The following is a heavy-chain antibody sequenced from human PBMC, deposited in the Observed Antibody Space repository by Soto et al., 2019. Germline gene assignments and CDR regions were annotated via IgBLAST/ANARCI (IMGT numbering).Heavy chain of an antibody. D-gene: IGHD1-1*01. CDR2: VYSGGGT. J-gene: IGHJ6*01. V-gene: IGHV4-59*01. CDR1: GGSLRGYS. CDR3: AREKTPMSPHFFYNGTDV. Sequence: PSETLSLTRTVSGGSLRGYSWSWIRQSPGKGLEWIGYVYSGGGTNYSPSFMGRVTISVDTTDNQFSLKLNSVTAADTAVYYCAREKTPMSPHFFYNGTDVWGQETTATLAS.